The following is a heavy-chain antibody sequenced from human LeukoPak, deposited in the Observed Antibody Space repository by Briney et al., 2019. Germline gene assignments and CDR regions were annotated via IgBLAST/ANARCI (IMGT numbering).Heavy chain of an antibody. J-gene: IGHJ5*02. CDR1: GGSFSGYY. CDR2: INHSGST. V-gene: IGHV4-34*01. Sequence: PSETLSLTCAVYGGSFSGYYWSWIRQPPGKGLEWIGEINHSGSTNYNPSLKSRVTISVDTSKNQFSLKLSSVTAADTAVYYCARVIGSAVAGHNWFDPWGQGTLVTVSS. D-gene: IGHD6-19*01. CDR3: ARVIGSAVAGHNWFDP.